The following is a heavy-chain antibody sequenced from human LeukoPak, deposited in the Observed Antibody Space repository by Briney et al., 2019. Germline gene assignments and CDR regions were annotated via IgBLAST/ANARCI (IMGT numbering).Heavy chain of an antibody. Sequence: PSQTLSLTCTVSGGSISSGGYYWSWIRQHPGKGLEWIGYIYYSGSTYYNPSLKSRVTISVDTSKNQFSLKLSSVTAADTAVYYCAGGGYYYGSGRLSYYYYYMDVWGKGTTVTVS. CDR3: AGGGYYYGSGRLSYYYYYMDV. D-gene: IGHD3-10*01. V-gene: IGHV4-31*03. CDR1: GGSISSGGYY. J-gene: IGHJ6*03. CDR2: IYYSGST.